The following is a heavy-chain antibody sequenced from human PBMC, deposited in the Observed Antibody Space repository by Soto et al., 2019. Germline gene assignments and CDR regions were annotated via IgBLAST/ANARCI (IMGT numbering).Heavy chain of an antibody. Sequence: SLRLSCAASGFTFSSYGMHWVRQAPGKGLEWVAVISYDGSNKYYADSVKGRFTISRDNSKNTLYLQMNSLRAEDTAVYYCAKDREFWSGYYIKGMDVWGQGTTVTVYS. CDR3: AKDREFWSGYYIKGMDV. CDR2: ISYDGSNK. V-gene: IGHV3-30*18. J-gene: IGHJ6*02. CDR1: GFTFSSYG. D-gene: IGHD3-3*01.